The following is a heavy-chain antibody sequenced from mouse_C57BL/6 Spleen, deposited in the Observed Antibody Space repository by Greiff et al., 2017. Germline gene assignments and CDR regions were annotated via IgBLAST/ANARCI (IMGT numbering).Heavy chain of an antibody. Sequence: EVQLVESGGGLVQPGGSLKLSCAASGFTFSDYYMYWVRQTPEKRLEWVAYISNGGGSTYSTDTVKGRFTLSTDNAKTTLYLQMSRLKSEDTAMYYCARHSSGLDYWGQGTTLTVSS. J-gene: IGHJ2*01. CDR2: ISNGGGST. D-gene: IGHD1-1*01. CDR1: GFTFSDYY. CDR3: ARHSSGLDY. V-gene: IGHV5-12*01.